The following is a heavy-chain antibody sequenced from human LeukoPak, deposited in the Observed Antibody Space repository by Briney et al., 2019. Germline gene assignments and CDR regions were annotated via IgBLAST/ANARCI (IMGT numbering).Heavy chain of an antibody. D-gene: IGHD6-19*01. Sequence: AGSLRLSCAASGFTFSSYAMHWVRQAPGKGLEWVALISYDGSNKYYADSVKGRFTISRDNSKNTLYLQMNSLRAEDTAVYYCARDPSSGGWYRFDYWGQGALVTVSS. CDR1: GFTFSSYA. CDR2: ISYDGSNK. J-gene: IGHJ4*02. CDR3: ARDPSSGGWYRFDY. V-gene: IGHV3-30-3*01.